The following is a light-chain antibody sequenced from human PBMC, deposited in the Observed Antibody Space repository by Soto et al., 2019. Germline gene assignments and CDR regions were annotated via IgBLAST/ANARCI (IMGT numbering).Light chain of an antibody. V-gene: IGKV3-20*01. CDR3: RQYVSSPLS. Sequence: EIVLTQSPGTLSLSPGEGATVSCRASQSVNSNLLAWFQQKPDQAPRLLIHDASRRATGIPDRFSGSGSGRDFTLNISILEPEDCAVYYGRQYVSSPLSVGQGTKLEIK. J-gene: IGKJ2*01. CDR2: DAS. CDR1: QSVNSNL.